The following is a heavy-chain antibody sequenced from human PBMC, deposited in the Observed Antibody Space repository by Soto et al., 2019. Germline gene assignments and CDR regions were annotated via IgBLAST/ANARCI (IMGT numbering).Heavy chain of an antibody. CDR1: GIQIISIIDY. D-gene: IGHD2-2*01. Sequence: SGTLSLICSIFGIQIISIIDYRGWIRHTPGNGLEWIWNMYYSGSTYYNLSLKSRVTMSVDTSKNQFSLKISSVMAADTSVYYCARIVVIPAAPDYYNYYGVDVWGQGTTVTVS. V-gene: IGHV4-39*01. CDR3: ARIVVIPAAPDYYNYYGVDV. J-gene: IGHJ6*02. CDR2: MYYSGST.